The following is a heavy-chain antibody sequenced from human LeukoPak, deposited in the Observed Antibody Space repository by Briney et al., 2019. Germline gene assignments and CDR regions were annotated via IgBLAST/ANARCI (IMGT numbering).Heavy chain of an antibody. CDR1: GFTFSSYW. J-gene: IGHJ4*02. V-gene: IGHV3-7*01. CDR2: IKQDGSEK. CDR3: ARDLRLPWFGEKGDY. D-gene: IGHD3-10*01. Sequence: GGSLRLSCAASGFTFSSYWMSWVRQAPGKGLEWVANIKQDGSEKYYVDSVKGRFTISRDNAKNSLYLQMNSLRAEDTAVYYCARDLRLPWFGEKGDYWGQGTLVTVSS.